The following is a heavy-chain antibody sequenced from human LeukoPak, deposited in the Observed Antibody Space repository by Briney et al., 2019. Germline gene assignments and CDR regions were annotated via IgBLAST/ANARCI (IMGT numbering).Heavy chain of an antibody. CDR1: GGSISSSSYY. J-gene: IGHJ4*02. V-gene: IGHV4-39*01. Sequence: SETLSLTCTVSGGSISSSSYYWGWIRQPPGKGLEWIGSIYYSGSTYYSPSLKSRVTISVDTSKNQFSLKLSSVTAADTAVYYCARHYYGSGSYHVDYWGQGTLVTVSS. CDR3: ARHYYGSGSYHVDY. CDR2: IYYSGST. D-gene: IGHD3-10*01.